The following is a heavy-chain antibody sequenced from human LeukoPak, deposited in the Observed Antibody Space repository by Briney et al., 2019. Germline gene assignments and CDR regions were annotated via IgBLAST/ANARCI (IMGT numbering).Heavy chain of an antibody. CDR2: INPNSGGI. J-gene: IGHJ5*02. CDR3: ARGGRWLGYCSSTSCPLGDWFDP. V-gene: IGHV1-2*02. Sequence: ASVKVSCKASGYTFTGYYMHWVRQAPGQGLEWMGWINPNSGGINYAQKFQGRVTMTRDTSISTAYMELSRLRSDDTPVYYCARGGRWLGYCSSTSCPLGDWFDPWGQGTLVTVSS. D-gene: IGHD2-2*01. CDR1: GYTFTGYY.